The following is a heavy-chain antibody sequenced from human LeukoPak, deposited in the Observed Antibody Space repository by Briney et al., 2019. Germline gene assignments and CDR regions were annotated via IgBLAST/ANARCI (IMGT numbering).Heavy chain of an antibody. J-gene: IGHJ6*02. CDR2: INHSGST. CDR3: ARMGYYDSSGLYYYYGMDV. Sequence: PSETLSLTCAVYGGSFSGYYWSWIRQPPGKGLEWIGEINHSGSTNYNPSLKSRVTISVDTSKNQFSLKLSSVTAADTAVYYCARMGYYDSSGLYYYYGMDVWGQGTTVTVSS. CDR1: GGSFSGYY. V-gene: IGHV4-34*01. D-gene: IGHD3-22*01.